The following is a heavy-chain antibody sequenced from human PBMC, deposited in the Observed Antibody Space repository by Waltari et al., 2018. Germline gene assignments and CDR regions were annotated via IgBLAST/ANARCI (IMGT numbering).Heavy chain of an antibody. V-gene: IGHV3-7*04. J-gene: IGHJ4*02. D-gene: IGHD3-10*01. Sequence: EVQLVESGGGLVQPGGSLRLSCAASGFTFSSYWLSWVRQAPGKGLEWVANIKQDGSEKYYVDSVKGRFTISRDNAKNSLYLQMNSLRAEDTAVYYCARDGELFPFDYWGQGTLVTISS. CDR2: IKQDGSEK. CDR3: ARDGELFPFDY. CDR1: GFTFSSYW.